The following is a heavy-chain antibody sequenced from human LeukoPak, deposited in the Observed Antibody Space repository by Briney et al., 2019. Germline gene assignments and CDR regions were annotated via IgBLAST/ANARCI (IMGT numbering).Heavy chain of an antibody. Sequence: ASVKVSCKSSAYTFTTYYIHWVRQAPGQGLEWIGMIYPSTGSTYYAQRFQGRVTMTRDTSTSTVYMELGSLTSDDTAVYYCARDWRIALVRGVVNVPGGMNVWGQGTTVTVSS. V-gene: IGHV1-46*01. CDR1: AYTFTTYY. CDR2: IYPSTGST. CDR3: ARDWRIALVRGVVNVPGGMNV. D-gene: IGHD3-10*01. J-gene: IGHJ6*02.